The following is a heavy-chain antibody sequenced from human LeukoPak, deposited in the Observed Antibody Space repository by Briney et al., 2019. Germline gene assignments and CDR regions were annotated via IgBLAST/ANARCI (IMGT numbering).Heavy chain of an antibody. Sequence: ASVKVSCKASGYAFTGYYMHWVRQAPGQGLEWMGWINPNSGGTNYAQKFQGRVTMTRDTSISTAYMELSRLRSDDTAVYYCARSTRYNWNDDYWGQGTLVTVSS. CDR1: GYAFTGYY. CDR2: INPNSGGT. CDR3: ARSTRYNWNDDY. J-gene: IGHJ4*02. D-gene: IGHD1-1*01. V-gene: IGHV1-2*02.